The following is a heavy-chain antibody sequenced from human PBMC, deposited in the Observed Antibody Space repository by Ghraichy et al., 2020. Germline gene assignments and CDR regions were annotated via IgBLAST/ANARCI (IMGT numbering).Heavy chain of an antibody. CDR2: IYHSGST. CDR3: AREMVYATGWFDP. Sequence: SETLSLTCAVSGGSISSGGYSWSWIRQPPGKGLEWIGYIYHSGSTYYNPSLKSRVTISVDRSKNQFSLKLSSVTAADTAVYYCAREMVYATGWFDPWGQGTLVTVSS. D-gene: IGHD2-8*01. CDR1: GGSISSGGYS. V-gene: IGHV4-30-2*01. J-gene: IGHJ5*02.